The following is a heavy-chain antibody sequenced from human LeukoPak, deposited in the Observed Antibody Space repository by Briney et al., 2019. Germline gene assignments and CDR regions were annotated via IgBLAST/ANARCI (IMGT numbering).Heavy chain of an antibody. J-gene: IGHJ5*02. CDR1: GYIFTSYG. D-gene: IGHD3-22*01. CDR2: ISVYNGNT. V-gene: IGHV1-18*01. Sequence: EASVTVSCKASGYIFTSYGISWVRQAPGQGLEWMGWISVYNGNTNYPQRLQGRVTVTTDTSTTTAYMELRSLRSGDTAVYYCARDINGYYYDSHGYYPTDLWGQGTLVTVSS. CDR3: ARDINGYYYDSHGYYPTDL.